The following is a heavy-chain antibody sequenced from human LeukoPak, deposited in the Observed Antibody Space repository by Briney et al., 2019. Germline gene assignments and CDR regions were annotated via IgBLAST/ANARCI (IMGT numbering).Heavy chain of an antibody. CDR1: GFTFSNYW. Sequence: GGSLRLSCAASGFTFSNYWMSWVRQAPGKGLVWVSRINSDGSSTSYADSVKGRFTISRDNAKNTLYLQMNSLRAEDTAVYYCARSEGYCSGGSCYLHIDYWGQGTLVTVSS. V-gene: IGHV3-74*01. D-gene: IGHD2-15*01. CDR2: INSDGSST. CDR3: ARSEGYCSGGSCYLHIDY. J-gene: IGHJ4*02.